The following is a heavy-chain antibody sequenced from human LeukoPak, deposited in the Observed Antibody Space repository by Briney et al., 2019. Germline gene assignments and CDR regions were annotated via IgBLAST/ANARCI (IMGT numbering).Heavy chain of an antibody. Sequence: PGGSLRLSCAASGFTFSDYYMSWIRQAPGKGLEWISDISSSGSTIKHADSVKGRLTISRDNAKNSLYLQMNSLRAEDTAVYYCAKHSSSWNHFDYWGQGTLVTVSS. CDR1: GFTFSDYY. J-gene: IGHJ4*02. CDR2: ISSSGSTI. D-gene: IGHD6-6*01. CDR3: AKHSSSWNHFDY. V-gene: IGHV3-11*01.